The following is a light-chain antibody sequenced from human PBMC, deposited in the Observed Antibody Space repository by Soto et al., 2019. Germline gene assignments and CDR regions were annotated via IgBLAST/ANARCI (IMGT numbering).Light chain of an antibody. CDR3: QQYGSSPIT. CDR1: QSVSSY. V-gene: IGKV3-20*01. J-gene: IGKJ5*01. Sequence: EIVLTQSPATLSLSPGERATLSCRASQSVSSYLAWYQQKPGQAPRLLIYDASNRATGIPARFSGSGSGTDFTLTISRLEPEDFAVYYCQQYGSSPITFGQGTRLEN. CDR2: DAS.